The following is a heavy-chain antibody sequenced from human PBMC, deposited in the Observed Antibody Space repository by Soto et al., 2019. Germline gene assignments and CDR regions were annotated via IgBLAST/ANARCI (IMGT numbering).Heavy chain of an antibody. D-gene: IGHD6-13*01. J-gene: IGHJ4*02. V-gene: IGHV3-23*01. CDR3: AKENGYSSSWFEFDY. Sequence: EVPLLESGGGLVQPGGSLRLSCAASGFTFSSYAMSWVRQAPGKGLEWVAAISGSGGSTYYADSVKGRFTISRDNSKNTLYLQMNSLRAEDTAVYYCAKENGYSSSWFEFDYWGQGTLVTVSS. CDR2: ISGSGGST. CDR1: GFTFSSYA.